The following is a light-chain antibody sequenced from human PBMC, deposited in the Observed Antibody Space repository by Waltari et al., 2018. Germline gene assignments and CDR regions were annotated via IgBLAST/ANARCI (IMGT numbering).Light chain of an antibody. CDR2: STS. CDR3: LLYYGGAQPWV. J-gene: IGLJ3*02. CDR1: SVTVASHYY. Sequence: QTVVTQEPSLTVSPGGTVTLTCASSSVTVASHYYPNWFQQKPGQPPRALIYSTSKRHSWTPARFSGSLLGGKAALTLSGVQPEDEADYYCLLYYGGAQPWVFGGGTKLTVL. V-gene: IGLV7-43*01.